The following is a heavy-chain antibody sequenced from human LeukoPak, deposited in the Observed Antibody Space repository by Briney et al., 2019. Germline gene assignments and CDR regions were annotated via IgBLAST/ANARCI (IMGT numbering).Heavy chain of an antibody. V-gene: IGHV3-30-3*01. CDR2: ISYDGSNK. Sequence: PGGSLRLSCAASGFTFSSYAMHWVRQAPGKGLEWVAVISYDGSNKYYADSVKGRFTIARDNSKNTLYLQMNSLRAEDTAVYYCARDGTYYYDSSGYGDFDYWGQGTLVTVSS. D-gene: IGHD3-22*01. CDR3: ARDGTYYYDSSGYGDFDY. CDR1: GFTFSSYA. J-gene: IGHJ4*02.